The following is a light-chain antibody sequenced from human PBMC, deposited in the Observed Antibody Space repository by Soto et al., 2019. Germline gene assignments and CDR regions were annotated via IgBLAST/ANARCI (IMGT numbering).Light chain of an antibody. V-gene: IGLV2-23*01. Sequence: QSALTQPASVSGSPGQSITISCTGTSSDVGSYNLGSWYQQHPGKAPKLMIYEGNKRPSGVSNRFSGSKSANTASLTISGLQTEDEADYYCCSYAGTNTFVFGTGTKLTVL. CDR2: EGN. J-gene: IGLJ1*01. CDR3: CSYAGTNTFV. CDR1: SSDVGSYNL.